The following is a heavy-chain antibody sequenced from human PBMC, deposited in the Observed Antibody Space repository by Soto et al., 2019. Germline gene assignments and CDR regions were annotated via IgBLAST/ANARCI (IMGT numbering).Heavy chain of an antibody. CDR3: VVVLAANGHYGMEV. CDR2: ISSSSSTI. V-gene: IGHV3-48*01. Sequence: PGGSLRLSCAASGFTFSSYSMNWVRQAPGKGLEWVSYISSSSSTIYYADSVKGRFTISRDNAKNSLYLQMNSLRAEDTAVYYCVVVLAANGHYGMEVWGQGTTVTVSS. J-gene: IGHJ6*02. CDR1: GFTFSSYS. D-gene: IGHD2-2*01.